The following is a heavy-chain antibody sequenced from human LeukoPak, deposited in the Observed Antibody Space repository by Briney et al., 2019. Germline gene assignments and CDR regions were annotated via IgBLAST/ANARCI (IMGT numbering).Heavy chain of an antibody. V-gene: IGHV4-59*01. J-gene: IGHJ4*02. CDR1: GGSISSYY. Sequence: PSETLSLTCTVSGGSISSYYWSWIRQPPGKGLEWIRYIYYSGSTNYNPSLKSRVTISVDTSKNRFSLKLSSVTAADTAVYYCARGGGDPWYFDYWGQGTLVTVSS. D-gene: IGHD2-21*02. CDR3: ARGGGDPWYFDY. CDR2: IYYSGST.